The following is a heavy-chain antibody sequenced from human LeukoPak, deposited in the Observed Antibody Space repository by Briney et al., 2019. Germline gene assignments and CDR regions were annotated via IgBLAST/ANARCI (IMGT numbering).Heavy chain of an antibody. Sequence: RGSLRLSCAASGFTFSSYGMHWVRQAPGKGLEWVAVIWYDGSNKYYADSVKGRFTISRDNSKNTLYLQMNNLRAEDTAVYYCARETDQGGRYYMDVWGKGTTVTVSS. V-gene: IGHV3-33*01. CDR1: GFTFSSYG. J-gene: IGHJ6*03. CDR2: IWYDGSNK. D-gene: IGHD3-16*01. CDR3: ARETDQGGRYYMDV.